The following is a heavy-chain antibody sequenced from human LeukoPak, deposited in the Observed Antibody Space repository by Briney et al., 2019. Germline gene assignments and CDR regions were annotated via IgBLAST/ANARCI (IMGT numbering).Heavy chain of an antibody. D-gene: IGHD6-6*01. J-gene: IGHJ4*02. CDR3: ARDETYSSSSDY. CDR2: ISYDGSNK. Sequence: GGSLRLSCAASGFTFSSYAMHWVRQAPGKGLEWVAVISYDGSNKYYADSVKGRFTISRDNSKNTLYLQMNSLRAEDTAVYYCARDETYSSSSDYWGQGTLVTVSS. V-gene: IGHV3-30-3*01. CDR1: GFTFSSYA.